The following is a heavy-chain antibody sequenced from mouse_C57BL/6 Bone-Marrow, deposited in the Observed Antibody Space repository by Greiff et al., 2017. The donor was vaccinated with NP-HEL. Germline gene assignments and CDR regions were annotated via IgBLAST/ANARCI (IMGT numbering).Heavy chain of an antibody. CDR2: IYPGNSDT. CDR3: TRGDYGSSDWYFEG. Sequence: VQLQQSGTVLARPGASVKMSCKTSGYTFTSYWMHWVKQRPGQGLEWIGAIYPGNSDTSYNQKFKGKAKLTAVTSASTAYMELSSLTNEDSAVYYCTRGDYGSSDWYFEGWGTGTTVTVSS. D-gene: IGHD1-1*01. J-gene: IGHJ1*03. CDR1: GYTFTSYW. V-gene: IGHV1-5*01.